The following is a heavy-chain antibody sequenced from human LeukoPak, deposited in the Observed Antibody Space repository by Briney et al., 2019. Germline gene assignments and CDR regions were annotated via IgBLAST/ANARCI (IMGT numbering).Heavy chain of an antibody. CDR1: GFTFSSYW. CDR3: ARDQGSGINYYYYYMDV. J-gene: IGHJ6*03. D-gene: IGHD3-10*01. CDR2: IKQDGSEK. Sequence: HPGGSLRLSCAASGFTFSSYWMSWVRQAPGKGLEWVANIKQDGSEKYYVDSVKGRFTISRDNAKNSLYLQMNSLRAEDTAVYYCARDQGSGINYYYYYMDVWGKGTTVTVSS. V-gene: IGHV3-7*01.